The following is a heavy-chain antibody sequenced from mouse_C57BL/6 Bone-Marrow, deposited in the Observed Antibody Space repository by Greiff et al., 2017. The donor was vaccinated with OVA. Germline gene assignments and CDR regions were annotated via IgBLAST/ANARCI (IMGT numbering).Heavy chain of an antibody. J-gene: IGHJ3*01. CDR1: GFTFSSYA. CDR2: ISSGGDYI. D-gene: IGHD1-1*01. CDR3: TRDGYYYYGSSCWFAY. V-gene: IGHV5-9-1*02. Sequence: EVMLVESGEGLVKPGGSLKLSCAASGFTFSSYAMSWVRQTPEKRLEWVAYISSGGDYIYYADTVKGRFTISRDNARNTLYLQMSSLKSEDTAMYYCTRDGYYYYGSSCWFAYWGQGTLVTVSA.